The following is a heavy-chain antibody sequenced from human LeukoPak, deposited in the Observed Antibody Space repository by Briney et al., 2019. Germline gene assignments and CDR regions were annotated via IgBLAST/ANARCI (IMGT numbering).Heavy chain of an antibody. CDR2: IYYSGST. Sequence: SETLSLTCTVSGGSISSSSYYWGWIRQPPGMGLEWIGSIYYSGSTYYDPSLKSRVTISVDTSKNQFSLKLRTVTAADTAVYYCATGITMIVVVNYWGQGTLVTVSS. CDR1: GGSISSSSYY. V-gene: IGHV4-39*01. J-gene: IGHJ4*02. CDR3: ATGITMIVVVNY. D-gene: IGHD3-22*01.